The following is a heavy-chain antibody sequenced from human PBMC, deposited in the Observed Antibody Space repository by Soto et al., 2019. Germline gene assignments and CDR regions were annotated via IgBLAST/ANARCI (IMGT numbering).Heavy chain of an antibody. CDR2: ISSSSSYI. V-gene: IGHV3-21*01. Sequence: GGSLRLSCAASGFTFSSYSMNWVRQAPGEGLEWVSSISSSSSYIYYADSVKGRFTISRDNAKNSLYLQMNSLRAEDTAVYYCARGPIAARLFGGEDFQHWGQGTLVTVSS. CDR3: ARGPIAARLFGGEDFQH. J-gene: IGHJ1*01. D-gene: IGHD6-6*01. CDR1: GFTFSSYS.